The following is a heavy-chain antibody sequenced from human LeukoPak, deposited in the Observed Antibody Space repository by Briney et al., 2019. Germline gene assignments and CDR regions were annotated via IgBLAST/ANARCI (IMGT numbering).Heavy chain of an antibody. Sequence: ASVKVSCKASGYTFTSYGISWVRQAPGQGLEWMGWISAYNGNTNYAQKLQGRVTMTTDTSTSTAYMELRSLRSDDTAVYYCARVDSSSWYHSRYYYYYMDVWGKGTTVTVSS. D-gene: IGHD6-13*01. CDR2: ISAYNGNT. J-gene: IGHJ6*03. V-gene: IGHV1-18*01. CDR1: GYTFTSYG. CDR3: ARVDSSSWYHSRYYYYYMDV.